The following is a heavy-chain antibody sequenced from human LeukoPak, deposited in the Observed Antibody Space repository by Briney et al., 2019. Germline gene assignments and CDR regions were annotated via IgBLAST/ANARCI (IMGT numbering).Heavy chain of an antibody. Sequence: GGSLRLSCAASGFTFSSYAMHWVRQAPGKGREWVAVISYDGSNKYYADSVKGRFTISRDNSKNTLYLQMNSLRAEDTAVYYCARDPDLTTMVMVYWGQRTLVTVSS. CDR3: ARDPDLTTMVMVY. D-gene: IGHD5-18*01. V-gene: IGHV3-30*01. CDR2: ISYDGSNK. CDR1: GFTFSSYA. J-gene: IGHJ4*02.